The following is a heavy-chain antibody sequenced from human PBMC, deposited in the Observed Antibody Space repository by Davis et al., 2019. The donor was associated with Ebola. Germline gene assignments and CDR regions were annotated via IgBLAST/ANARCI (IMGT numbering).Heavy chain of an antibody. CDR3: ARGVLWFGELPSYYMDV. V-gene: IGHV4-34*01. CDR1: GGSFSGYY. J-gene: IGHJ6*03. D-gene: IGHD3-10*01. Sequence: GSLRLSCAVYGGSFSGYYWSWIRQPPGKGLEWIGEINHSGSTNYNPSLKSRVTISVDTSKNQFSLKLSSVTAADTAVYYCARGVLWFGELPSYYMDVWGKGTTVTVSS. CDR2: INHSGST.